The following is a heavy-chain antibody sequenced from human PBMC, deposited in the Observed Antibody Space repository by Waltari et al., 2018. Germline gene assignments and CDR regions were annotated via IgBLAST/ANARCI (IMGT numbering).Heavy chain of an antibody. V-gene: IGHV1-69*05. Sequence: VKMVQSGAEVKKPGSSVKVSCKAAGGTFSSYAISWVRPAPGKGLECMGGIIPIFGTANYAQKFQGRVTITTDESTSTAYMELSSLRSEDMAVYYCARSYGGFDYYYYYMDVWGKGTTVTVSS. J-gene: IGHJ6*03. D-gene: IGHD5-12*01. CDR1: GGTFSSYA. CDR3: ARSYGGFDYYYYYMDV. CDR2: IIPIFGTA.